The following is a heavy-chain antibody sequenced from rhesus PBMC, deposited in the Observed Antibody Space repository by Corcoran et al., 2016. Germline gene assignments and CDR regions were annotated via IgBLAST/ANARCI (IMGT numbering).Heavy chain of an antibody. D-gene: IGHD4-35*01. Sequence: EVQLVESGGGLAKPGGSLRLSCAASGFTFSSYWMNWVRQAPGKGLEWVSAINSGGASTYYADSVKGRFTISRDNSKNTLSLQMNSLRAEDTAVYYCAKGEGNYGNYGPFDYWGQGVLVTVSS. J-gene: IGHJ4*01. CDR3: AKGEGNYGNYGPFDY. CDR2: INSGGAST. CDR1: GFTFSSYW. V-gene: IGHV3S25*01.